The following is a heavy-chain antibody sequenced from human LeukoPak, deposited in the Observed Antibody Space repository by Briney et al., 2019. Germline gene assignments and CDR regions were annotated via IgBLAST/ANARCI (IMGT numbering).Heavy chain of an antibody. CDR3: ARQRYPSATPRSRFDY. V-gene: IGHV4-39*01. CDR1: GGSISSGSYY. CDR2: INHSGST. J-gene: IGHJ4*02. Sequence: PSQTLSLTCTVSGGSISSGSYYWSWIRQPPGKGLEWIGEINHSGSTSYNPSLKSRVTISVDTSKNQFSLKLSSVTAADTAVYYCARQRYPSATPRSRFDYWGQGTLVTVSS. D-gene: IGHD6-13*01.